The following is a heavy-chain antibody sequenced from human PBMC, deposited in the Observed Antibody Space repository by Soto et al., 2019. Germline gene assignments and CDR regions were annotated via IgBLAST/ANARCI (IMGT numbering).Heavy chain of an antibody. V-gene: IGHV3-23*01. CDR1: GFTFRDYA. D-gene: IGHD2-2*01. CDR3: AKANLSCNRTSCYDY. Sequence: GGSLRLSCAASGFTFRDYAMSCVRHSPGKGLEWVSVISGGGGTHYADSVKGRFSISRDNPKNTLYMQMNSLRAEDTAVYYCAKANLSCNRTSCYDYWGQGTLVTVSS. CDR2: ISGGGGT. J-gene: IGHJ4*02.